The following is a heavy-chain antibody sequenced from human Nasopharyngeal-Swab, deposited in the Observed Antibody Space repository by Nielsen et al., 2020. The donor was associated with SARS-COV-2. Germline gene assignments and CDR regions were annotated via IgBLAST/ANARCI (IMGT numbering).Heavy chain of an antibody. CDR1: GFTFDDYA. D-gene: IGHD5-18*01. J-gene: IGHJ4*02. CDR2: ISWNSGSI. Sequence: SLKISCAASGFTFDDYAMHWVRQAPRKGLEWVSGISWNSGSIGYADSVKGRFTISRDNAKNSLYLQMNSLRAEDTALYYCAKGDTAMVTSMQQWLATGGLIDYWGQGTLVTVSS. CDR3: AKGDTAMVTSMQQWLATGGLIDY. V-gene: IGHV3-9*01.